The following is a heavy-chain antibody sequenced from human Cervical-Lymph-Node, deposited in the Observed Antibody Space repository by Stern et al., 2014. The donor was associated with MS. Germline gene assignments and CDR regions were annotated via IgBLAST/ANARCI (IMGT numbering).Heavy chain of an antibody. CDR1: GYTFTSYY. D-gene: IGHD6-19*01. V-gene: IGHV1-46*03. CDR3: ARARSLYSSGWYLWY. J-gene: IGHJ4*02. Sequence: EHLVESGAEVKKPGASVKVSCKASGYTFTSYYMHWVRQAPGQGLEWMGIINPSGGSTSYAQKFQGRVTMTRDTSTSTVYMELSSLRSEDTAVYYCARARSLYSSGWYLWYWGQGTLVTVSS. CDR2: INPSGGST.